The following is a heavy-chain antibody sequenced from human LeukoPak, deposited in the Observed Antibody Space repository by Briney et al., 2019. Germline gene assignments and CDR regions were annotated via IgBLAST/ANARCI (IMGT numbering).Heavy chain of an antibody. D-gene: IGHD3-16*01. CDR3: AKAKGGGLVGAFDI. J-gene: IGHJ3*02. V-gene: IGHV3-9*01. CDR2: ISWNSGSI. Sequence: GGSLRLSCAASGFTFDDYAMHWGRQAPGKGLEWVSGISWNSGSIGYADSVKGRFTISRDNAKNSLYLQMNSLRAEDTALYYCAKAKGGGLVGAFDIWGQGTMVTVSS. CDR1: GFTFDDYA.